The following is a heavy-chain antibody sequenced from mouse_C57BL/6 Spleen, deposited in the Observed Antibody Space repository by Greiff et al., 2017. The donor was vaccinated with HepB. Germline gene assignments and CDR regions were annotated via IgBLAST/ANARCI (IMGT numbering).Heavy chain of an antibody. Sequence: QVQLQQSGAELVRPGTSVKMSCKASGYTFTNYWIGWVKQRPGHGLEWIGDIYPGGGYTNYNEKFKGKATLTADKSSSTAYMQVSILTSEDSAIYYCAKQAVYYGNSAWFAYWGQGTLVTVSA. CDR3: AKQAVYYGNSAWFAY. CDR2: IYPGGGYT. D-gene: IGHD2-1*01. V-gene: IGHV1-63*01. J-gene: IGHJ3*01. CDR1: GYTFTNYW.